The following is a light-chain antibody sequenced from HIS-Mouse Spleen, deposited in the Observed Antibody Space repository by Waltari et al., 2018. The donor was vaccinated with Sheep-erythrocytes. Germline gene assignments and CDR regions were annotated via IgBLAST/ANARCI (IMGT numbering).Light chain of an antibody. CDR3: CSYAGSSTPWV. V-gene: IGLV2-23*01. J-gene: IGLJ3*02. CDR2: EGS. Sequence: QSALTQPASVSGSPGQSITISCTGTRSDVWSYNLFSWYQQHPGKAPKLMIYEGSKRPSGVSNRFSGSKSGNTASLTISGLQAEDEADYYCCSYAGSSTPWVFGGGTKLTVL. CDR1: RSDVWSYNL.